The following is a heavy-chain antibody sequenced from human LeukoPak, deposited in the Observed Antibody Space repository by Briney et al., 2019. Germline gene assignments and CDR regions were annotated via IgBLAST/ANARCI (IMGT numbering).Heavy chain of an antibody. Sequence: PSETLSLTCTVSGYSIGSGYNWGWIRQPPGKGLEWIGSINHSGSTYYNPSLKSRVTISIDTSKNQFSLKLNSVTAADTAVYYCARGGGFVRGSSFRPFDYWGQGTLVTVSS. CDR3: ARGGGFVRGSSFRPFDY. CDR1: GYSIGSGYN. V-gene: IGHV4-38-2*02. CDR2: INHSGST. J-gene: IGHJ4*02. D-gene: IGHD3-10*02.